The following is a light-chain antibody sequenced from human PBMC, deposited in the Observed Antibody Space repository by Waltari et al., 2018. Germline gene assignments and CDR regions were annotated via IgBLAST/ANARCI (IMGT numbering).Light chain of an antibody. J-gene: IGLJ3*02. Sequence: SYVLTQPPSVSVAPGQTATIPCGGDNIGPSSVHWYHQKPGQAPVLFVYDDRDRPSGIPERFSGSNSGNTATLTISRVEAADEADYYCQVWDNRRDHRWVFGGGTKLTVL. CDR3: QVWDNRRDHRWV. V-gene: IGLV3-21*02. CDR2: DDR. CDR1: NIGPSS.